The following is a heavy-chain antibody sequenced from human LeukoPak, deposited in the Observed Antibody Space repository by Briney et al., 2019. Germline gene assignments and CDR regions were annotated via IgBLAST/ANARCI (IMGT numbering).Heavy chain of an antibody. D-gene: IGHD3-16*01. V-gene: IGHV3-30*18. CDR1: GFTFSSYG. J-gene: IGHJ4*02. CDR2: ISYDGSNK. Sequence: GGSLRLSCAASGFTFSSYGMHWVRQAPGKGLEWVAVISYDGSNKYYADSVKGRFTISRDNSKNTLYLQMNSLRAEDTAVYYCAKPHHVFHHYYFDYWGQGTLVTVSS. CDR3: AKPHHVFHHYYFDY.